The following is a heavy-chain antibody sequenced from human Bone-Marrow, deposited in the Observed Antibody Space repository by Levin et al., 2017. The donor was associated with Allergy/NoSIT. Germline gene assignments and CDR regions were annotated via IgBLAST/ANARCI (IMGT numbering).Heavy chain of an antibody. V-gene: IGHV4-4*07. J-gene: IGHJ4*02. CDR3: ARHLYTSTWTNFDY. D-gene: IGHD6-13*01. Sequence: SETLSLTCTVSGGSLNTFYWSWLRQPAGEGLKWIGRIYSSGLTKYAPSLQSRVTMSVDTSKNELSLKLTSVTAADTAVYYCARHLYTSTWTNFDYWGQGILVTVSS. CDR1: GGSLNTFY. CDR2: IYSSGLT.